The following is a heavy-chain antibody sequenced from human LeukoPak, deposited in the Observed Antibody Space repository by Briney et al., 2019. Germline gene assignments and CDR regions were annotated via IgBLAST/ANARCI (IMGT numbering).Heavy chain of an antibody. CDR1: GGSFSSYY. V-gene: IGHV4-34*01. CDR3: ARSVGRELLWFGELLD. CDR2: INHSGST. D-gene: IGHD3-10*01. J-gene: IGHJ4*02. Sequence: PSETLSLTCAVYGGSFSSYYWSWIRQPPGKGLEWIGEINHSGSTNYNPSLKSRVTISVDTSKNQFSLKLSSVTAADTAVYYCARSVGRELLWFGELLDWGQGTLVTVSS.